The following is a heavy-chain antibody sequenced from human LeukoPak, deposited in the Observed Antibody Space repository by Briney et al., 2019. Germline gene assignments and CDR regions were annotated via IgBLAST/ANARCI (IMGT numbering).Heavy chain of an antibody. J-gene: IGHJ4*01. CDR1: GFIFSTYT. D-gene: IGHD2-21*01. CDR3: LRGDVRDY. CDR2: ISSTSSST. Sequence: PGEPLRLSCAASGFIFSTYTMTWVRQAPGKGLEWVSSISSTSSSTHYADSAEGRFTISRDNAKNSLYLQMNSLRAGDAAVYYCLRGDVRDYWGHGTLVTVSS. V-gene: IGHV3-21*01.